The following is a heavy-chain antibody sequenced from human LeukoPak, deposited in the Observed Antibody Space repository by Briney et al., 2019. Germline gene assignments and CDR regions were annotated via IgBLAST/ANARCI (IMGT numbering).Heavy chain of an antibody. CDR3: VRDYVYAFDI. V-gene: IGHV3-11*04. Sequence: GGSLRLSCAASGFTFSDYYMSWIRQAPGKGLEWVSYISSSGSTIYYADSVKGRFTISRDDAKSSLYLQMNGLSADDTAVYYCVRDYVYAFDIWGQGTMVTVSS. CDR1: GFTFSDYY. CDR2: ISSSGSTI. D-gene: IGHD3-16*01. J-gene: IGHJ3*02.